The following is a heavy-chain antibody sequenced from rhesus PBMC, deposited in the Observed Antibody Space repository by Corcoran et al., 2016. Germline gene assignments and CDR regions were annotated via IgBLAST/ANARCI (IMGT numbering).Heavy chain of an antibody. CDR2: SYGSGRRT. CDR3: ARGGGIAAATYDY. V-gene: IGHV4-169*01. CDR1: GGALSVSY. Sequence: QLQLQESGPGLVKPSETLSVTCAVPGGALSVSYWCWIRHAPGKGLEWIGYSYGSGRRTHCDPSIISRVTLSVGTSKNQLSLKLSCVTAAHTAVYYCARGGGIAAATYDYLGQGVLVTVSS. D-gene: IGHD6-43*01. J-gene: IGHJ4*01.